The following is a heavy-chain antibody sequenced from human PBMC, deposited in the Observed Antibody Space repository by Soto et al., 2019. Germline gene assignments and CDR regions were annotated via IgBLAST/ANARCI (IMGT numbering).Heavy chain of an antibody. CDR1: GYTFTSYG. CDR2: INAYNGNT. Sequence: QVQLVQSGAEVKKPGASVKVSCTASGYTFTSYGISWVRQAPGQGLEWMGWINAYNGNTNYAQKLQGRVTMNRETSTSTAYMELRNLSSADTAVYDCERVIPPFSPRGQGTLFTVSS. D-gene: IGHD2-21*01. J-gene: IGHJ5*02. V-gene: IGHV1-18*01. CDR3: ERVIPPFSP.